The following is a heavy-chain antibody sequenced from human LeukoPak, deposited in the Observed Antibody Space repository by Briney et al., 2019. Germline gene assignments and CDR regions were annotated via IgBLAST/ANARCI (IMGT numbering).Heavy chain of an antibody. CDR3: AXDPXGSGTHDRYFDY. J-gene: IGHJ4*02. CDR2: ISGSGGST. D-gene: IGHD3-10*01. Sequence: GGSLRLSCAASGFTFSSYAMSWVRQAPGKGLEWVSAISGSGGSTYYADSVKGRFTISRDNSKNTLYLQMNSLRAEDTAVYYXAXDPXGSGTHDRYFDYWGQGTLVTVSS. CDR1: GFTFSSYA. V-gene: IGHV3-23*01.